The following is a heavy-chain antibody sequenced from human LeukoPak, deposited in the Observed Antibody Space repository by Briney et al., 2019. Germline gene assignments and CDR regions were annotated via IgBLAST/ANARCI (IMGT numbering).Heavy chain of an antibody. Sequence: KASETLSLTCTASGGSISSSTYYWGWIRQPAGKGLEWIGRIYTSGSTNYNPSLKSRVTMSVDTSKNQFSLKLSSVTAADTAVYYCARGGPCDYVWGSYRSYFDYWGQGTLVTVSS. CDR1: GGSISSSTYY. D-gene: IGHD3-16*02. CDR2: IYTSGST. J-gene: IGHJ4*02. V-gene: IGHV4-61*02. CDR3: ARGGPCDYVWGSYRSYFDY.